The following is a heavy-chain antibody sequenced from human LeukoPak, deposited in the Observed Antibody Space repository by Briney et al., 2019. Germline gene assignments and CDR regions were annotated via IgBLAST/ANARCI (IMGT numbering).Heavy chain of an antibody. D-gene: IGHD3-10*01. CDR1: GFTFSSYG. CDR2: IRYDGSNK. V-gene: IGHV3-30*02. CDR3: ARRPYGSGSYYDY. J-gene: IGHJ4*02. Sequence: PGGSLRLSCAASGFTFSSYGMHWVRQAPGKGLEWVAIIRYDGSNKYYADSVKGRFTISRDNSKNTLYPQMNSLRAEDTAVYYCARRPYGSGSYYDYWGQGTLVTVSS.